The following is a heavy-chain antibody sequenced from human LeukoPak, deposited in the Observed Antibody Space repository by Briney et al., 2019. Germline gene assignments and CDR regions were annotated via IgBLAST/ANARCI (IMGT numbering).Heavy chain of an antibody. D-gene: IGHD2-2*01. CDR2: IYPGDSET. J-gene: IGHJ5*02. CDR3: ARGKYCSSTSCYDGWLGSFDP. CDR1: GYSFTSYW. V-gene: IGHV5-51*01. Sequence: GESLKISCQGSGYSFTSYWIGRVRQMPGKGLGWMGIIYPGDSETRYSPSFQGQVTISADKSISTAYLQWSSLKASDTAMYYCARGKYCSSTSCYDGWLGSFDPWGQGTLVTVSS.